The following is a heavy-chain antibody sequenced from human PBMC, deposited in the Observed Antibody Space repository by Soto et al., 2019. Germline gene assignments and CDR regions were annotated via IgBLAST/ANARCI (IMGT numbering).Heavy chain of an antibody. V-gene: IGHV4-4*02. CDR3: SRGSSRGPRWFDP. Sequence: PSETLSLTCAVSGGSISSSNWWSWVRQPPGKGLEWIEEIYHSGSTNYNPSLESRVTISVDKSNNQFSLKLSSVTAGDTAVYYCSRGSSRGPRWFDPWGQGTLVTVSS. D-gene: IGHD2-15*01. J-gene: IGHJ5*02. CDR2: IYHSGST. CDR1: GGSISSSNW.